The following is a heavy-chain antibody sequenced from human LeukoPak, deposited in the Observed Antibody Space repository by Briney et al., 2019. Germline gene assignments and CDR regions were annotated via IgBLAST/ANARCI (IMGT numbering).Heavy chain of an antibody. CDR1: GFTFSSYA. Sequence: GGSLRLSCAASGFTFSSYAMSWVRQAPGKGLEWVSSISSSSSYIYYADSVKGRFTISRDNAKNTLYLQMNSLRAEDTAIYYCTKRLSLRFDAFHIWGPGTMVTVSS. CDR2: ISSSSSYI. CDR3: TKRLSLRFDAFHI. J-gene: IGHJ3*02. D-gene: IGHD3-16*01. V-gene: IGHV3-21*04.